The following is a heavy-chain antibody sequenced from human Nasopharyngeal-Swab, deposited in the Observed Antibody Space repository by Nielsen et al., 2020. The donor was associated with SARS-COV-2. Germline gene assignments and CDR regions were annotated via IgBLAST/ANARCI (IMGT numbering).Heavy chain of an antibody. V-gene: IGHV3-21*01. CDR2: ISSSSSYI. CDR3: ARHRFGIAVADSDY. Sequence: VRQAPGKGLEWVSSISSSSSYIYYADSVKGGFTISRDNAKNSLYLQMNSLRAEDTAVYYCARHRFGIAVADSDYWGQGTLVTVSS. J-gene: IGHJ4*02. D-gene: IGHD6-19*01.